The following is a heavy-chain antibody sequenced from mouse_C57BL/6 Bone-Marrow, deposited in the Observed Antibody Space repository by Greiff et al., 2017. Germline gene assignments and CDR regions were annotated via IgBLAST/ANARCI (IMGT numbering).Heavy chain of an antibody. CDR3: ARGRYGNSWYFDV. CDR2: ILPSIGRT. V-gene: IGHV15-2*01. J-gene: IGHJ1*03. Sequence: VQLQESGSELRSPGSSVKLSCKDFDSEVFPIAYMSWVRQKPGHGFEWIGGILPSIGRTIYGEKFEDKATLDADTLSNTAYLELNSLTSEDSAIYYCARGRYGNSWYFDVWGTGTTVTVSS. D-gene: IGHD2-10*02. CDR1: DSEVFPIAY.